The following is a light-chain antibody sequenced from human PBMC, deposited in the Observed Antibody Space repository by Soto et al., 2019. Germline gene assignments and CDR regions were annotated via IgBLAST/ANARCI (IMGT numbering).Light chain of an antibody. Sequence: EIVMTQSPVTLSMSPGERSTLSCRAGQSVSSNLAWYQQKPGQAPRLLIYGASTRATGIPARFTGSGSGTEFTLTISSLQFDDSAVYYCQQYNNWWTFGQGTTVDIK. V-gene: IGKV3-15*01. CDR2: GAS. CDR3: QQYNNWWT. CDR1: QSVSSN. J-gene: IGKJ1*01.